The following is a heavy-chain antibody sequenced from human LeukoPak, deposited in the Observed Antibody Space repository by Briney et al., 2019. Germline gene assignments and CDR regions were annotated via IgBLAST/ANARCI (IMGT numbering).Heavy chain of an antibody. CDR1: GFTFSSYG. D-gene: IGHD5-18*01. Sequence: GSLRLSCAASGFTFSSYGMHWVRQAPGKGLEWVAVISYDGSNKYYADSVKGRFTISRDNSKNTLYLQMNSLRAEDTAVYYCAKGGYSYGSFDYWGQGTLVTLSS. V-gene: IGHV3-30*18. J-gene: IGHJ4*02. CDR3: AKGGYSYGSFDY. CDR2: ISYDGSNK.